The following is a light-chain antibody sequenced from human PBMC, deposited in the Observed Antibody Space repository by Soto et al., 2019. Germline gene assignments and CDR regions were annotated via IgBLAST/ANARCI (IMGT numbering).Light chain of an antibody. Sequence: TQLTQSPSSLSASVGDRVTITYRASQGISSYLVWYQQKPGKAPKLLIYAASTLQSGVPSRFSGSGSGTDFTLTISSLQPEDFATYYCQQLNSYPYTFGQGTKLEIK. CDR2: AAS. CDR3: QQLNSYPYT. CDR1: QGISSY. J-gene: IGKJ2*01. V-gene: IGKV1-9*01.